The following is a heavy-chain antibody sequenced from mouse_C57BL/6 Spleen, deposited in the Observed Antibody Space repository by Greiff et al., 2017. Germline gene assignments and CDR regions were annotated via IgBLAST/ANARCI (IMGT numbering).Heavy chain of an antibody. Sequence: LVESGPELVKPGASVKISCKASGYAFSSSWMNWVKQRPGKGLEWIGRIYPGDGDTNYNGKFKGKATLTADKSSSTAYMQLSSLTSEDSAVYFCARSFITSWEGYFDVWGTGTTVTVSS. J-gene: IGHJ1*03. V-gene: IGHV1-82*01. CDR2: IYPGDGDT. CDR3: ARSFITSWEGYFDV. CDR1: GYAFSSSW. D-gene: IGHD1-1*01.